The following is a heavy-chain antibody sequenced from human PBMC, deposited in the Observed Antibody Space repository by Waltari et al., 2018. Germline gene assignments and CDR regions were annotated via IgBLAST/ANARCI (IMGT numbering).Heavy chain of an antibody. Sequence: QVQLVESGGGVVEPGGSLRLSCAASRFTFSICAIPWVRQAPGKGLEWVAFVSIDGRSQYYRDSVKGRFTISRDNSENTVYLQMNSLRPEDTAVYYCARHMLALGDGDSWGQGTVVTVSS. CDR2: VSIDGRSQ. D-gene: IGHD1-26*01. J-gene: IGHJ4*02. V-gene: IGHV3-30*02. CDR1: RFTFSICA. CDR3: ARHMLALGDGDS.